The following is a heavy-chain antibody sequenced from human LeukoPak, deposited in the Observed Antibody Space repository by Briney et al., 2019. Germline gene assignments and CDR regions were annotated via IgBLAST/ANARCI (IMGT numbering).Heavy chain of an antibody. CDR1: GFTFSSYG. CDR2: ISASGGST. J-gene: IGHJ4*02. Sequence: GGTLILSCAASGFTFSSYGLNWVRQAPGKGLEWVSGISASGGSTYYADSVQGRFIISRDNSKNTLYLQMNSLRAEDTAVYYCAKVAGPVVPAAELDYWGQGTLVTVSS. V-gene: IGHV3-23*01. D-gene: IGHD2-2*01. CDR3: AKVAGPVVPAAELDY.